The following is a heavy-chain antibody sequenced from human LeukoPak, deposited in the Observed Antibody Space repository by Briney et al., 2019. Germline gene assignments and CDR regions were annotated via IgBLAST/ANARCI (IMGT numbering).Heavy chain of an antibody. CDR2: ISGSGGST. CDR1: GFTFSSYA. V-gene: IGHV3-23*01. CDR3: ARPAREDPFDY. D-gene: IGHD2-2*01. Sequence: GGSLRLSCAASGFTFSSYAMNWVRQAPGKGLEWVSVISGSGGSTYYANSVKGRFTISRDNSKNTLYLEMNSLRVEDTAVYYCARPAREDPFDYWGQGTPVTVSS. J-gene: IGHJ4*02.